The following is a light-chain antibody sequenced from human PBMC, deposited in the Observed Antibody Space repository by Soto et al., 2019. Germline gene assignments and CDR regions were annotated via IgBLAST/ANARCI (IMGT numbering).Light chain of an antibody. J-gene: IGKJ4*01. CDR2: DAS. CDR1: QDINRY. V-gene: IGKV1-33*01. Sequence: DIQMTQSPSSLSASVGDRVTITCQASQDINRYLNWYQQKPGKAPKLLLYDASKLEIGVPSRFSGGGSGTDFTLTVTSLQPEDIATYFCQHYDNLLLTFGGGTKV. CDR3: QHYDNLLLT.